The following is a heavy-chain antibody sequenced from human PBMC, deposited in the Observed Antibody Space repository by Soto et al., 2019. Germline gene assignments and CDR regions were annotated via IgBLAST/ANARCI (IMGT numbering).Heavy chain of an antibody. J-gene: IGHJ4*02. CDR1: GGTFNTYA. CDR2: ISPMFGAA. V-gene: IGHV1-69*19. CDR3: AREVQVHTPAFVY. D-gene: IGHD3-10*01. Sequence: QVQLVQSGAEMKKPGSSVKVSCQSSGGTFNTYAMNWVRQAPGQGPEWMGDISPMFGAANYAPKFQGRVTITADDSTATSYMQLSSLTSEDTALYFCAREVQVHTPAFVYWGQGTLVTVSS.